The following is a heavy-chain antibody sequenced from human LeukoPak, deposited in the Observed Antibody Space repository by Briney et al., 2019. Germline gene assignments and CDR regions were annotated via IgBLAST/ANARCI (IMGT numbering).Heavy chain of an antibody. J-gene: IGHJ4*02. D-gene: IGHD6-13*01. CDR2: LGPSSNPI. CDR1: GFTFSGYS. CDR3: ARAAYASSPDY. V-gene: IGHV3-48*02. Sequence: PGGSLRLSCAASGFTFSGYSMNWVRPASGKGLEWVAYLGPSSNPIHYADSVKGRFTISRDNAQNSLSLQMSSLRDNDTAVYYCARAAYASSPDYWGEGTLGTASS.